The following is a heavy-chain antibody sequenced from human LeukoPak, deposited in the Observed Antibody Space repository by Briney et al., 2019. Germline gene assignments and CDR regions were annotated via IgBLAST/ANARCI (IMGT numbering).Heavy chain of an antibody. CDR1: GGSISSYY. Sequence: SETLSLTCTVSGGSISSYYWSWIRQPPGKGLEWIGYIYYSGSTNYNTSLKSRVTISVDTSKNQFSLKLSSVTAADTAVYYCARVKTYYVWGSWKPNWFDPWGQGTLVTVSS. V-gene: IGHV4-59*01. D-gene: IGHD3-16*01. CDR2: IYYSGST. CDR3: ARVKTYYVWGSWKPNWFDP. J-gene: IGHJ5*02.